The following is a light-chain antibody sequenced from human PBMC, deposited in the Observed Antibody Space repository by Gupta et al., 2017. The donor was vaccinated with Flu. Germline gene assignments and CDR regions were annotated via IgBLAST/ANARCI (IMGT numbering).Light chain of an antibody. CDR3: QHNDSTPFT. Sequence: DIRMAQSPSSLSASVGDRVTITCRASQSISSYLNWYQQKPGQAPKLLIYAASRLESGVPSRFSGSGSGTDFTLTISSLQPEDFAIYYCQHNDSTPFTFGQGTKLEIK. CDR2: AAS. CDR1: QSISSY. J-gene: IGKJ2*01. V-gene: IGKV1-39*01.